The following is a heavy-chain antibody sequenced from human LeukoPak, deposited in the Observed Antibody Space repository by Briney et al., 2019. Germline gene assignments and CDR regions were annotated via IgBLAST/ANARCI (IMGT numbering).Heavy chain of an antibody. CDR1: GGTFSSYA. CDR2: IIPLFGTA. J-gene: IGHJ3*02. Sequence: SVKVSCKASGGTFSSYAISWVRQAPGQGLEWMGGIIPLFGTANYAQKFQGRVTITADESTSTAYMELSSLRSEDTAVYYCARRPARGDAFDIWGQGTMVTVSS. V-gene: IGHV1-69*01. CDR3: ARRPARGDAFDI.